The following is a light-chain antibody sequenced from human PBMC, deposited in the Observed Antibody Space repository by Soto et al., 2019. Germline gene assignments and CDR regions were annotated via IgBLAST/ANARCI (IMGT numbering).Light chain of an antibody. CDR2: GAS. J-gene: IGKJ1*01. CDR1: QSLSTN. Sequence: EIVMTQSPATLSVSPGERATLSCRASQSLSTNLAWYQQKPGQSPRLLIYGASTRATGVPARFSGSGSGTEFTLTISSLLSEDFAVYYCQQYTNWPPWTFGQGTKVVIK. V-gene: IGKV3-15*01. CDR3: QQYTNWPPWT.